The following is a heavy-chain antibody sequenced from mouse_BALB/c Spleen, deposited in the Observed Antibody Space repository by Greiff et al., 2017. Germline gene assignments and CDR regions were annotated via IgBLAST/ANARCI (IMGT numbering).Heavy chain of an antibody. CDR3: ARDQGVRRGTWFAY. J-gene: IGHJ3*01. V-gene: IGHV5-15*02. CDR2: ISNLAYSI. Sequence: EVQLVESGGGLVQPGGSRKLSCAASGFTFSDYGMAWVRQAPGKGPEWVAFISNLAYSIYYADTVTGRFIIARENAKNTLYLVMSSLRSEDTAMYYCARDQGVRRGTWFAYWGQGTLVTVSA. CDR1: GFTFSDYG. D-gene: IGHD2-14*01.